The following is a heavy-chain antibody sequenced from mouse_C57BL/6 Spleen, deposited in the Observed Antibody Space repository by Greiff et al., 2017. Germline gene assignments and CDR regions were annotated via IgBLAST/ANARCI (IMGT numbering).Heavy chain of an antibody. Sequence: QVHVKQSGPGLVQPSQSLSITCPVSGFSLTSYGVHWVRQSPGKGLEWLGVIWSGGSTDYNAAFISRLSISKDNSKSQVFFKMNSLQADDTAIYYCASTYYSNYFDYWGQGTTLTVSS. D-gene: IGHD2-5*01. V-gene: IGHV2-2*01. CDR3: ASTYYSNYFDY. CDR2: IWSGGST. CDR1: GFSLTSYG. J-gene: IGHJ2*01.